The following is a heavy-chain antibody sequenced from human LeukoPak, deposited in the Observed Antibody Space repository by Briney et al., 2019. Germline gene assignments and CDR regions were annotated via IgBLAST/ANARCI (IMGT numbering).Heavy chain of an antibody. J-gene: IGHJ3*02. D-gene: IGHD4-11*01. CDR1: GYTFTSYD. CDR3: ARVDYSNAFDS. Sequence: ASVKVSCKASGYTFTSYDINWVRQATGQGLEWMGWMNPNSGNTGYAQKFRGRVTITWNTSTSTAYMELSSLRPEDTAVYYCARVDYSNAFDSWGQGTMVTVSS. V-gene: IGHV1-8*01. CDR2: MNPNSGNT.